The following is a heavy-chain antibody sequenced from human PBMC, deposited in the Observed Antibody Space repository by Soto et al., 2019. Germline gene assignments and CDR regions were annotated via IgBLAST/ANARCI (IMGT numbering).Heavy chain of an antibody. CDR3: ANLPLYGSGFDC. D-gene: IGHD3-10*01. CDR1: GFTFDDYA. CDR2: IXWNGAAT. V-gene: IGHV3-9*01. J-gene: IGHJ4*02. Sequence: EAQLVESGGGLVQPGRSLRLSCVASGFTFDDYAIHWVRQAPGKGLXWVSXIXWNGAATGYADSVKGRFTISRDNAKNSLYLQMSSLRTEDTAIYYCANLPLYGSGFDCWGQGTLVTVSS.